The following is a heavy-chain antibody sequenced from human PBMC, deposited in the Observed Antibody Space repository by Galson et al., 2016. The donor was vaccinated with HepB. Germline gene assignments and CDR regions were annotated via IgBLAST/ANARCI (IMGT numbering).Heavy chain of an antibody. J-gene: IGHJ4*02. Sequence: SLRLSCAASGFTFSSYTLHWVRQAPGKGLEWVAVISFDESNKYYADSVKGRFTISRDNSKNTLYLQMNSLRAEDTAVYYCARSMNILATMVDEYWGQGTRVTVSS. V-gene: IGHV3-30*04. D-gene: IGHD5-12*01. CDR3: ARSMNILATMVDEY. CDR1: GFTFSSYT. CDR2: ISFDESNK.